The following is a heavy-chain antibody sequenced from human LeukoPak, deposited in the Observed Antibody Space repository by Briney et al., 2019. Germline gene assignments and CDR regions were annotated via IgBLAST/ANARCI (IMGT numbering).Heavy chain of an antibody. CDR2: IKQDGSEK. D-gene: IGHD3-10*01. Sequence: PGGSLRLSCAASGFTFSSYRMSWVRQAPGKGLEWVANIKQDGSEKYYVDSVKGRFTISRDNAKNSLYLQMNSLRAEDTAVYYCARDGEELLWFGWGIVFDIWGQGTMVTVSS. CDR1: GFTFSSYR. J-gene: IGHJ3*02. V-gene: IGHV3-7*01. CDR3: ARDGEELLWFGWGIVFDI.